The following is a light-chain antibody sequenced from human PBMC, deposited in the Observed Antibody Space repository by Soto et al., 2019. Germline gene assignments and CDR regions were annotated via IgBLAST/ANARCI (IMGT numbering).Light chain of an antibody. CDR2: WAS. V-gene: IGKV4-1*01. CDR1: QSVLYSSNNKNY. J-gene: IGKJ1*01. CDR3: QQYYSTPWT. Sequence: DIVMTQSPDSLAVSLGERATINCKSSQSVLYSSNNKNYLAWYQQKPGQPPKLLIYWASTRESGVTDRFSGRWYGTDFTFTISSLQDEDVAVYYCQQYYSTPWTFGRGTKVEIK.